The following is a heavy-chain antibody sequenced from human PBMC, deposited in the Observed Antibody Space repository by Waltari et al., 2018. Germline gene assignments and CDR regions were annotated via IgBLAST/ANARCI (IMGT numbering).Heavy chain of an antibody. CDR1: GYTFTGYY. CDR3: ASFLYKGYSSGWYWFDP. D-gene: IGHD6-19*01. Sequence: QVQLVQSGAEVKKPGASVKVSCKASGYTFTGYYMHWVRQAPGQGLEWMGWINPNSGGTNYAQKFQGRVTMTRDTSISTAYMELSRLRSDDTAVYYCASFLYKGYSSGWYWFDPWGQGTLVTVSS. J-gene: IGHJ5*02. V-gene: IGHV1-2*02. CDR2: INPNSGGT.